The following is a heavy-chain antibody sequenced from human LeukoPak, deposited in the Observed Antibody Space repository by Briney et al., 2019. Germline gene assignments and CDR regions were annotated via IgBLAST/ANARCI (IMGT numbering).Heavy chain of an antibody. D-gene: IGHD1-1*01. CDR2: MYHSGST. CDR3: ARDLRWNQGSNWFDP. V-gene: IGHV4-38-2*02. J-gene: IGHJ5*02. Sequence: SETLSLTCSVSGYSISSAYYWGWIRQPPGKGLEWIETMYHSGSTNYNPSLKSRVTISVDTSKNQFSLKLSSVTAADTAVYYCARDLRWNQGSNWFDPWGQGTMVTVSS. CDR1: GYSISSAYY.